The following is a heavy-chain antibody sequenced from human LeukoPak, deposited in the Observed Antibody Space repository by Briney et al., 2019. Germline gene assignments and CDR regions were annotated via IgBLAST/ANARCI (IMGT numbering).Heavy chain of an antibody. D-gene: IGHD1-26*01. CDR1: GYTFTSYY. CDR2: INPSGGST. Sequence: ASVKVSCKASGYTFTSYYMHWVRQAPGQGLEWMGIINPSGGSTSYAQKFQGRVTMTRDTSTSTAYMELSRLRSDDTAVYYCARDVEDSGSYAYYMDVRGKGTTVTVSS. CDR3: ARDVEDSGSYAYYMDV. V-gene: IGHV1-46*01. J-gene: IGHJ6*03.